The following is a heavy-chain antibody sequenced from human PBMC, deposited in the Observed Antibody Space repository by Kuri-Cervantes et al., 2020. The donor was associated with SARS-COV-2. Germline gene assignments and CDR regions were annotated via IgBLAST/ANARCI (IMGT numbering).Heavy chain of an antibody. V-gene: IGHV4-39*07. Sequence: SETLSLTCTVSGGSISSSSYYWGWIRQPPGRGLEWIGSIYHSGSTYYNPSLKSRVTISVDTSENQFSLKLSSVTAADTAVYCCARGPAHDFWSGYRFDYWGQGTLVTVSS. CDR2: IYHSGST. CDR1: GGSISSSSYY. CDR3: ARGPAHDFWSGYRFDY. J-gene: IGHJ4*02. D-gene: IGHD3-3*01.